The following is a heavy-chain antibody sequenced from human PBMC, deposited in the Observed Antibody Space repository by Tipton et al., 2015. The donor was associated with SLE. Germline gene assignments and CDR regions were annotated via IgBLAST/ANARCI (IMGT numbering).Heavy chain of an antibody. CDR3: ARHLGLELTRGAFDI. J-gene: IGHJ3*02. V-gene: IGHV4-38-2*02. CDR1: GYSISSSYY. Sequence: TLSLTCTVSGYSISSSYYWGWIRQPPGKGLEWIGSIYYSGSTYYNPSLKSRVTISVDTSKNQFSLKLSSVTAADTAVYYCARHLGLELTRGAFDIWGQGTMVTVSS. D-gene: IGHD1-7*01. CDR2: IYYSGST.